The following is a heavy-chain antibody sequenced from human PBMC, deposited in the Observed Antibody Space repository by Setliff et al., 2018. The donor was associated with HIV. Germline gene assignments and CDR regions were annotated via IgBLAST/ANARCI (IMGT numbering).Heavy chain of an antibody. CDR2: IYYSGST. D-gene: IGHD2-21*01. CDR1: GGSISSSSYY. V-gene: IGHV4-39*01. J-gene: IGHJ4*02. CDR3: ARQVTVVGYFETAAGSFNY. Sequence: PSETLSLTCTVSGGSISSSSYYWGRIRQPPGKGLEWIGTIYYSGSTYYNPSLKSRVTISTDTSKNQFSLKVRSVTAADTAVYYCARQVTVVGYFETAAGSFNYWGPGTLVTVSS.